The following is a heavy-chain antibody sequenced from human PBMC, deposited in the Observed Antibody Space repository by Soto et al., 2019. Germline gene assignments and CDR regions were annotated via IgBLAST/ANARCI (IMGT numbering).Heavy chain of an antibody. CDR3: ARGDGDYYYYGMDV. Sequence: EVQLVESGGGLVQPGGSLRLSCAASGFTFSSYWMSWVRQAPGKGLEWVANIKQDGSEKYYVDSVKGRFTISRDNAENSLYLQMNSLRAEDTAVYYCARGDGDYYYYGMDVWGQGTTVTVSS. J-gene: IGHJ6*02. CDR1: GFTFSSYW. D-gene: IGHD4-17*01. V-gene: IGHV3-7*05. CDR2: IKQDGSEK.